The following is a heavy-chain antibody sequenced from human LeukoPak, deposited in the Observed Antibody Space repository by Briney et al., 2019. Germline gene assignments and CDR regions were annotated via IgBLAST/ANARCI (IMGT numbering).Heavy chain of an antibody. D-gene: IGHD1-26*01. Sequence: GESLKISCKASGYYFTSYCIAWVRQMPGKGLEWMGIIYPSDSDTRYSPSFQGQVTISVDKSITTAYLQWSSLEASDTAMYYCARIVVGATKEGIDYWGQGTLVTVSS. V-gene: IGHV5-51*01. CDR3: ARIVVGATKEGIDY. J-gene: IGHJ4*02. CDR2: IYPSDSDT. CDR1: GYYFTSYC.